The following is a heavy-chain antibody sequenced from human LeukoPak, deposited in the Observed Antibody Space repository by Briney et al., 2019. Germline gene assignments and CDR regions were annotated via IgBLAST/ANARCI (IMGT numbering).Heavy chain of an antibody. D-gene: IGHD3-16*02. CDR1: GGSISSYY. Sequence: SETLSLTCTVSGGSISSYYWNWIRQPPGKGLEWIGYIYCSGTTNYSPSLESRVTISIDTSKKQFSLKLTSVTPADTAVYYCARGDKRVTFGGVIVPFDYWGQGTLVTVSS. V-gene: IGHV4-59*01. J-gene: IGHJ4*02. CDR2: IYCSGTT. CDR3: ARGDKRVTFGGVIVPFDY.